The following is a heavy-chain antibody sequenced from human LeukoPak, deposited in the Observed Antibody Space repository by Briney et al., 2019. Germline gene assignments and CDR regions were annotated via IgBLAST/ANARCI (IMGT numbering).Heavy chain of an antibody. Sequence: GASVKVSCKASGGTFSSYAISWVRQAPGQGLEWMGGIIPIFGTANYAQKFQGRVTITTDESTSTAYMELSSLRSEDTAVYYCARSGYSYGSPDYYYYYMDVWGKGTTVTVSS. CDR1: GGTFSSYA. V-gene: IGHV1-69*05. CDR2: IIPIFGTA. J-gene: IGHJ6*03. CDR3: ARSGYSYGSPDYYYYYMDV. D-gene: IGHD5-18*01.